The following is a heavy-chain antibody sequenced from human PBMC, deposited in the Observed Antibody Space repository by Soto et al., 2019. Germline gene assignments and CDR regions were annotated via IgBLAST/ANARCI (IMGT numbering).Heavy chain of an antibody. CDR3: ARGHVLRFLEWLSYGLDV. CDR2: INPNSGGT. D-gene: IGHD3-3*01. Sequence: HVQLVQSGAEVKKPGASVKVSCKASGYTFTDYSIHWVRQAPGQGLEWMGWINPNSGGTNYAQKFQGWVTMTRDTSINTAYMELNNLKSDDTAVYYCARGHVLRFLEWLSYGLDVWGQGTTVTVSS. CDR1: GYTFTDYS. V-gene: IGHV1-2*04. J-gene: IGHJ6*02.